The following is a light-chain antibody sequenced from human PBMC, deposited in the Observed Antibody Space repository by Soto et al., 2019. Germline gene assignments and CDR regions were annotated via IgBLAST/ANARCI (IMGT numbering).Light chain of an antibody. Sequence: DIQMTQSPSFLSASVGGRVTITCRASQSVTNYLNWYQQKPGKAPKLLIFAASRLQSGVPSRFSGSGSGTDFTLTVTNLQPEDFATYYCQQSDSVPPTFGQGTKVDIK. CDR1: QSVTNY. CDR2: AAS. J-gene: IGKJ1*01. V-gene: IGKV1-39*01. CDR3: QQSDSVPPT.